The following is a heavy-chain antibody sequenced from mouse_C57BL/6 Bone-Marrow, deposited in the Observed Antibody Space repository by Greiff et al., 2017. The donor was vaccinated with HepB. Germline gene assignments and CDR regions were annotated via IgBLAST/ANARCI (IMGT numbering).Heavy chain of an antibody. J-gene: IGHJ1*03. CDR2: ISNGGGST. CDR1: GFTFSDYY. CDR3: ARQHGSSLWYFDV. Sequence: EVKLVESGGGLVQPGGSLKLSCAASGFTFSDYYMYWVRQTPEKRLERVAYISNGGGSTYYPDTVKGRFTISRDNAKNTLYLQMSRLKSEDTAMYYCARQHGSSLWYFDVWGTGTTVTVSS. V-gene: IGHV5-12*01. D-gene: IGHD1-1*01.